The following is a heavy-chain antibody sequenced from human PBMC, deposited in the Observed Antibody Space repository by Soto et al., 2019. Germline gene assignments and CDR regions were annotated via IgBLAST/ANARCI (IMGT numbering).Heavy chain of an antibody. V-gene: IGHV3-11*01. D-gene: IGHD3-10*01. J-gene: IGHJ3*02. CDR2: IRNSGSHM. CDR1: GVTFSENY. Sequence: GGSLRLSCAASGVTFSENYMSWIRQAPGKGLEWVSYIRNSGSHMYYADSVKGRFTISRDDAKNSLYLQMNSLRAEDTAVYYCVKFFGAFDIWGQGIMVTVSS. CDR3: VKFFGAFDI.